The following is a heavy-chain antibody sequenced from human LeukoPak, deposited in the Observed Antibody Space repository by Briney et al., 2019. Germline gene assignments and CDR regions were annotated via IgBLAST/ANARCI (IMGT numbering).Heavy chain of an antibody. V-gene: IGHV3-30*03. CDR3: ARGIAVAGSPYFDY. CDR2: ISYDGSNK. Sequence: GGSLRLSCAASGFTFSSYGIHWVRQAPGKGLEWVAVISYDGSNKYYADSVKGRFTISRDNSKNTLYLQMNTLRAEDTAVYYCARGIAVAGSPYFDYWGQGTLVTVSS. CDR1: GFTFSSYG. D-gene: IGHD6-19*01. J-gene: IGHJ4*02.